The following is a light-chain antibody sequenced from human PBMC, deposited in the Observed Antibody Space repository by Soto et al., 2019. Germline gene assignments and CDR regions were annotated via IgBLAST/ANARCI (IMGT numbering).Light chain of an antibody. J-gene: IGLJ1*01. Sequence: QSVMTQPPSVSAAPGQTVTISCSGSSSNIGGNSVSWYQQLRGTAPKLLIYDDNKRPSGIPDRFSGSKSGTSATLGITGFQTGDEADYYCGSWDSSLSAYVFGTGTKLTVL. V-gene: IGLV1-51*01. CDR3: GSWDSSLSAYV. CDR1: SSNIGGNS. CDR2: DDN.